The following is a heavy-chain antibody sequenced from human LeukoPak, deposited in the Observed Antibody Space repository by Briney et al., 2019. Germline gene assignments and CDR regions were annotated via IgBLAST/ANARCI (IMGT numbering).Heavy chain of an antibody. CDR3: ARTAYSGYEDY. CDR2: IYYSGST. D-gene: IGHD5-12*01. V-gene: IGHV4-39*07. CDR1: GGSISSSSYY. J-gene: IGHJ4*02. Sequence: SETLSLTCTVSGGSISSSSYYWGWIRQPPGKGLEWIGSIYYSGSTNYNPSLKSRVTISVDTSKNQFSLKLSSVTAADTAVYYCARTAYSGYEDYWGQGTLVTVSS.